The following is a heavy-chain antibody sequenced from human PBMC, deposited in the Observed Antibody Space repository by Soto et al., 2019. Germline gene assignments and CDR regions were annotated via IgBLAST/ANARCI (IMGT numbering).Heavy chain of an antibody. CDR2: ISHDGRNE. J-gene: IGHJ4*02. CDR3: AKLDYYDSSGSGYSIRTPG. Sequence: QVQLVESGGGVVQPGRSLRLSCAASGFTFRSYGMEWVRQAPGKGLEWVAVISHDGRNEYYADSVKGRFTISRDNSKNRLYLQMNSLRAEDTAVYYCAKLDYYDSSGSGYSIRTPGWGQGTLVTVSS. D-gene: IGHD3-22*01. V-gene: IGHV3-30*18. CDR1: GFTFRSYG.